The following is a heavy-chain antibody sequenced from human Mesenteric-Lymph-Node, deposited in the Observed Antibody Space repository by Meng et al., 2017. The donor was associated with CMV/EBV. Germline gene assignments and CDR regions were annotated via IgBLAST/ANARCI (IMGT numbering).Heavy chain of an antibody. CDR1: GFIFSSYG. D-gene: IGHD4-17*01. V-gene: IGHV3-23*05. CDR2: IYGGGGK. J-gene: IGHJ4*02. Sequence: GGSLRLSCVASGFIFSSYGMTWVRQAPGKGLEWVSAIYGGGGKYYADSVKGRFTISRDNAKNSLYLQMNSLRAEDTAVYYCARGDPTVTTDYWGQGTLVTVSS. CDR3: ARGDPTVTTDY.